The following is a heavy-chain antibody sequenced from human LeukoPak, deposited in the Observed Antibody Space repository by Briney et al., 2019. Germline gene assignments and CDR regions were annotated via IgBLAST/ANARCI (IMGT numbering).Heavy chain of an antibody. V-gene: IGHV4-39*01. CDR2: IYYSGST. CDR1: GGSISSSSYY. CDR3: ASDNSGSYSFDY. D-gene: IGHD1-26*01. J-gene: IGHJ4*02. Sequence: PSETLSLTYTVSGGSISSSSYYWGWIRQPPGKGLEWIGSIYYSGSTYYNPSLKSRVTISVDTSKNQFSLKLTSVTAADTAVYYCASDNSGSYSFDYWGQGTLVTVSS.